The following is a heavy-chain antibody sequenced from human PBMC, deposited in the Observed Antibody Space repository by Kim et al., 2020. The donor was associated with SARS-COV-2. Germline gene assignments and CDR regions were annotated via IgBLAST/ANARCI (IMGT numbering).Heavy chain of an antibody. D-gene: IGHD3-10*01. J-gene: IGHJ4*02. CDR2: INRNSGST. CDR3: VRGYVGGPFDN. V-gene: IGHV3-20*04. Sequence: GGSLRLSCVGSGFRFDDYGMSWVRQVPGKGLEWVSGINRNSGSTGYIDSVEGRFTISRDNAKNSLYLQMDSLRAEDTALYYCVRGYVGGPFDNWGQGTLVTVSS. CDR1: GFRFDDYG.